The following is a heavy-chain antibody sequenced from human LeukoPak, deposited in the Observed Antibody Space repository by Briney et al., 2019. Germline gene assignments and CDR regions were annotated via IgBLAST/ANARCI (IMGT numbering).Heavy chain of an antibody. CDR3: ARARGSGYYSDAFDI. D-gene: IGHD3-22*01. CDR2: IYYSGST. Sequence: PSETLSLTCTVSGGSISSYYWSWIRQPPGKGLEWIGYIYYSGSTNYNPSLKSRVTISVDTSKNQFSLKLSSVTAADTAVYYCARARGSGYYSDAFDIWGQGTMLTVSS. CDR1: GGSISSYY. V-gene: IGHV4-59*01. J-gene: IGHJ3*02.